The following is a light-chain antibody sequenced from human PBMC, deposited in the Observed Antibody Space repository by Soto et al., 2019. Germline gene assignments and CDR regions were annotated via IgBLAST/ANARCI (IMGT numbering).Light chain of an antibody. CDR1: SSNIGAGYD. V-gene: IGLV1-40*01. J-gene: IGLJ2*01. Sequence: QSVRTQPPSVSGAPGQRVTGSCTGSSSNIGAGYDVHWYQQLPGTAPKLLIYGNSNRPSGVPDRFSGSKSGTSASLAITGLQAEDEADYYCQSYDSSLSGSVVFGGATKLTVL. CDR3: QSYDSSLSGSVV. CDR2: GNS.